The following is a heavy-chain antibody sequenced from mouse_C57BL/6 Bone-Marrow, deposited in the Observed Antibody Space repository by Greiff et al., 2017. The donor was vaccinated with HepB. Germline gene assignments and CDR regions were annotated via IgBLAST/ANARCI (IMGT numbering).Heavy chain of an antibody. D-gene: IGHD1-1*01. V-gene: IGHV1-61*01. J-gene: IGHJ4*01. CDR2: IYPSDSET. CDR1: GYTFTSYW. Sequence: VQLQQSGAELVRPGSSVKLSCKASGYTFTSYWMDWVKQRPGQGLEWIGNIYPSDSETHYNQKFKDKATLTVDKSSSTAYMQLSSLTSEDSAVYYCAREGINDYYAMDYWGQGTSVTVSS. CDR3: AREGINDYYAMDY.